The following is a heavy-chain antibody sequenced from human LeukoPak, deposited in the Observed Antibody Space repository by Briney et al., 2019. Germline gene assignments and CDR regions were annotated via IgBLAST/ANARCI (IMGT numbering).Heavy chain of an antibody. CDR2: IYTSGST. V-gene: IGHV4-4*07. J-gene: IGHJ3*02. CDR3: ARIRDSTGYYLGAFDI. CDR1: GGSISSYY. D-gene: IGHD3-22*01. Sequence: SETLSLTCTVSGGSISSYYWSWIRQPAGKGLEWIGRIYTSGSTNYNPSLKSRVTMSVDTSKNQFSLKLSSVTAADTAVYYCARIRDSTGYYLGAFDIWGHGTTVTVCS.